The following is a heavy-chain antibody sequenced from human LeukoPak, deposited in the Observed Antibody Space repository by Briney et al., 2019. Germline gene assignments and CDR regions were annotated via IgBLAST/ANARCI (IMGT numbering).Heavy chain of an antibody. D-gene: IGHD5-24*01. Sequence: GGSLTLSCAASGFTFSSYEMNWVRQAAGGGLEWVSYISSSGSTIYYADSVKGRFTISRDNAKNSLYLQMNSLRAEDTAVYYCAVATIKDYFDYWGQGTLVTVSS. CDR3: AVATIKDYFDY. V-gene: IGHV3-48*03. CDR1: GFTFSSYE. J-gene: IGHJ4*02. CDR2: ISSSGSTI.